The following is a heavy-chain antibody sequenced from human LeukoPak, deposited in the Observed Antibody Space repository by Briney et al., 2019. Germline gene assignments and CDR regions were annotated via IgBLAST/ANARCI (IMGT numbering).Heavy chain of an antibody. CDR3: ARAETPVFGEHFDS. V-gene: IGHV3-21*01. D-gene: IGHD3-10*01. Sequence: GGSLRFSCAASGLTSHDYAMTWVRQAPGKGLEWVASISSSSSYIYYADSVEGRFTISRDNAKSSLYLQMSSLRSEDTAMYYCARAETPVFGEHFDSWGQGTLVTVSS. CDR1: GLTSHDYA. CDR2: ISSSSSYI. J-gene: IGHJ4*02.